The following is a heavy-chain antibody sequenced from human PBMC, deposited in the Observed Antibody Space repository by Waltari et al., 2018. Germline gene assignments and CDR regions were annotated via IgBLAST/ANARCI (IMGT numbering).Heavy chain of an antibody. Sequence: EAQLVETGGGLIQPGGSLRLSCAASGFTVSSNYMSWVRQAPGKGLEWVSVIYSGGSTYYADSVKGRVTISRDNSKNTLYLQMNSLRAEDTAVYYCARDLVSLSSGWSDAFDIWGQGTMVTVSS. J-gene: IGHJ3*02. CDR2: IYSGGST. CDR3: ARDLVSLSSGWSDAFDI. D-gene: IGHD6-19*01. V-gene: IGHV3-53*02. CDR1: GFTVSSNY.